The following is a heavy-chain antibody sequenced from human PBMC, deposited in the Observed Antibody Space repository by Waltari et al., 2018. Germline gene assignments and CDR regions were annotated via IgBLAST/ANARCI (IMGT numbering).Heavy chain of an antibody. CDR1: GFSLSSYG. CDR2: IWFGGGDT. V-gene: IGHV3-33*06. J-gene: IGHJ4*02. D-gene: IGHD3-10*01. CDR3: AKDAFGNTYLDH. Sequence: QVQLVESGGGVVQPGMSLRLSCAASGFSLSSYGMHWVRQAPGKGLGWVALIWFGGGDTYYADSVKGRFTISRDNSKNTLYLDINSLRLDDTAIYYCAKDAFGNTYLDHWGQGTLVTVSS.